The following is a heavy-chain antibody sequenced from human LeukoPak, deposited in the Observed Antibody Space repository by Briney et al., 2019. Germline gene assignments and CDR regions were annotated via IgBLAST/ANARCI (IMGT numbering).Heavy chain of an antibody. V-gene: IGHV3-21*01. J-gene: IGHJ4*02. D-gene: IGHD1-26*01. Sequence: GGSLRLSCAASGFTFSSYSMNWVRRAPGKGLEWVSSISSSSSYIYYADSVKGRFTISRDNAKNSLYLQMNSLRAEDTAVYYCARVPIVGATVNYFDYWGQGTLVTVSS. CDR1: GFTFSSYS. CDR2: ISSSSSYI. CDR3: ARVPIVGATVNYFDY.